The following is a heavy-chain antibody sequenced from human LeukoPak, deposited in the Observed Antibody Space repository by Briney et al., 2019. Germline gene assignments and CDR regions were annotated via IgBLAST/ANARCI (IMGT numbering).Heavy chain of an antibody. CDR3: TRTAMVTGFDS. CDR1: GFTFSGSA. J-gene: IGHJ4*02. Sequence: QTGGSLKLSCAASGFTFSGSAMHWVRQASGKGLEWVGRIRSKLNSYATAYAASVKGRFTISRDDSKNTACLQMNSLKTEDTAVYYCTRTAMVTGFDSWGQGTLVTVSS. CDR2: IRSKLNSYAT. V-gene: IGHV3-73*01. D-gene: IGHD5-18*01.